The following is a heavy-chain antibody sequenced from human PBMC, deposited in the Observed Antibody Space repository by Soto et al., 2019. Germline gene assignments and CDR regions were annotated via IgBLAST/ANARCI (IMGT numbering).Heavy chain of an antibody. Sequence: GSLTLSCAASGFTFYSYALSWVRQAPGKGLEWVSTILTVGGDTYYADSVEGRFTSSRDDSKNTLLLQMNSLRGEETVVYYCVKDRMAYNTVWDPFDIWGQGTMVTVSS. CDR3: VKDRMAYNTVWDPFDI. CDR2: ILTVGGDT. CDR1: GFTFYSYA. V-gene: IGHV3-23*01. J-gene: IGHJ3*02. D-gene: IGHD1-20*01.